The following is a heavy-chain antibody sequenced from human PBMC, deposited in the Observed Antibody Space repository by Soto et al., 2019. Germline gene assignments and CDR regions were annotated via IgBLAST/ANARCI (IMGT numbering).Heavy chain of an antibody. V-gene: IGHV3-9*02. CDR2: LIWNNGNT. CDR3: VKDIEPGGAAY. D-gene: IGHD3-16*01. CDR1: GFTSDDHG. Sequence: EVQLVESGGGLVQPGRSLRLSCAASGFTSDDHGMHWVRQAPGKGLEWVSGLIWNNGNTGYADSVKGRFTISRDNAKNSLHLQMNSLRVEDTAFYYCVKDIEPGGAAYWGQGTLVTVSS. J-gene: IGHJ4*02.